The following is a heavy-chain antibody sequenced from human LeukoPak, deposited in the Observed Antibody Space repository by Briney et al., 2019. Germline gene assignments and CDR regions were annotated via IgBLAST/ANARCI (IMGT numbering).Heavy chain of an antibody. V-gene: IGHV4-59*01. CDR1: GDSISIYY. CDR3: ARGRGDSRGTSFDS. CDR2: IYYTGST. Sequence: SESLSLTCTVSGDSISIYYWSWIRQPPGKGLEWIGYIYYTGSTTYNPSLKSRLTISIDTSKNQFSLNLMSLTAAHTAVNYCARGRGDSRGTSFDSWGQGTLVTVSS. J-gene: IGHJ4*02. D-gene: IGHD3-22*01.